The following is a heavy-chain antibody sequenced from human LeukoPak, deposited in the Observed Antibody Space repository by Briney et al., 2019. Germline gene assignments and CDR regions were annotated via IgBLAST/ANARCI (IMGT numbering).Heavy chain of an antibody. Sequence: GGSLRLSCAASGFTFSSYGMSWVRQAPGKGLEWVSAISGSGGSTYYADSVKGRFTISRDNSKNTLYLQMNSLKTEDTAVYYCTTSDSPSQMDVWGKGTTVTISS. V-gene: IGHV3-23*01. CDR1: GFTFSSYG. J-gene: IGHJ6*04. D-gene: IGHD2-21*02. CDR2: ISGSGGST. CDR3: TTSDSPSQMDV.